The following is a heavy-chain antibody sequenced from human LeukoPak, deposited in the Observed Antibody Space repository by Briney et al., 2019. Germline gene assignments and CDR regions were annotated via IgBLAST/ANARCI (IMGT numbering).Heavy chain of an antibody. Sequence: GGSLRLSCAASGFTFSSYAMSWVRQAPGKGLEWVSAISGSGGSTYYADSVKGRFTTSRDNSKNSLSLQLNSLRAEDTAVYYCAKAADSSGYYYFDYWGQGTLVTVSS. J-gene: IGHJ4*02. CDR1: GFTFSSYA. CDR2: ISGSGGST. CDR3: AKAADSSGYYYFDY. V-gene: IGHV3-23*01. D-gene: IGHD3-22*01.